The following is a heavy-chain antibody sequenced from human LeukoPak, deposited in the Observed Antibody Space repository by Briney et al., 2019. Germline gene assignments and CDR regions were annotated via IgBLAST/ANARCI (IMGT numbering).Heavy chain of an antibody. D-gene: IGHD6-19*01. V-gene: IGHV4-34*01. CDR1: GGSFSGYS. CDR3: ARHGWHAWYFDL. CDR2: INQRRNT. J-gene: IGHJ2*01. Sequence: SETLSLTCVVYGGSFSGYSWSWIRQPPGKGLEWIGEINQRRNTNYNPSLKSRVTISIDTSKNQFSLKLSSVTAADTAVYYCARHGWHAWYFDLWGRGTLVTVSS.